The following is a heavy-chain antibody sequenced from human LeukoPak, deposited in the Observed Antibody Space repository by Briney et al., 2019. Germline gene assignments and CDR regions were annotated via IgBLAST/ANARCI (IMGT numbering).Heavy chain of an antibody. J-gene: IGHJ4*02. CDR2: IWYDGSNK. D-gene: IGHD3-22*01. V-gene: IGHV3-33*01. CDR3: ARDPNYYDSLDFDY. Sequence: GRSLRLSCAASGFTFSSYGMHWVRQAPARGLEGVAVIWYDGSNKYYADSVKGRFTISRDNAKNSLYLQMNSLRAEDTAVYYCARDPNYYDSLDFDYWGQGTLVTVSS. CDR1: GFTFSSYG.